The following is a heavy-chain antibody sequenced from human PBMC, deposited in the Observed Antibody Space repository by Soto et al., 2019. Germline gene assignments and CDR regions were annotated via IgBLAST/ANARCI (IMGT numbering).Heavy chain of an antibody. CDR3: ATPIEDSSSGNFYFDV. Sequence: EMQLVESGGGWVQPGGSLRLSCAASGFSFTSHEMNWVRQAPGKGPEWLSYINGGGTSIYYADSVKGRFTISRDNAKNSWFLKRNSLRGEASAVNYCATPIEDSSSGNFYFDVWGRGTLVTVSS. D-gene: IGHD6-19*01. V-gene: IGHV3-48*03. CDR2: INGGGTSI. J-gene: IGHJ2*01. CDR1: GFSFTSHE.